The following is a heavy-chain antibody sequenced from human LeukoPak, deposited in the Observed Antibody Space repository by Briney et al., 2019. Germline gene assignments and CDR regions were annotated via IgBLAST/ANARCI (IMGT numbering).Heavy chain of an antibody. Sequence: GGSLRLSCAASGFTFISYCMTWLRQAPGKGLEWVSSMSSGSTYIYYADSVRGRFTISIDNAKNSLFLVMNSLRAEDTAVYYCARDRTTGASRVFLVQWGQGTLVTVSS. V-gene: IGHV3-21*01. CDR2: MSSGSTYI. D-gene: IGHD1-14*01. CDR3: ARDRTTGASRVFLVQ. J-gene: IGHJ4*02. CDR1: GFTFISYC.